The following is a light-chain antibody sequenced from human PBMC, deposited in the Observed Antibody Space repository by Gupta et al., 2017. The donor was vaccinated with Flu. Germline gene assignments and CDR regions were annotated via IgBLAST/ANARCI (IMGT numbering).Light chain of an antibody. CDR1: QSVSNNF. V-gene: IGKV3-20*01. Sequence: GTRSLSQGERATLSCRASQSVSNNFLAWYQHKAGQAPRLLIYSAISRAAGIPDRFSASGSGTDFTLTISGLDPEDSAVYYCHHYGTSPRTFGQGTKVEV. CDR3: HHYGTSPRT. CDR2: SAI. J-gene: IGKJ1*01.